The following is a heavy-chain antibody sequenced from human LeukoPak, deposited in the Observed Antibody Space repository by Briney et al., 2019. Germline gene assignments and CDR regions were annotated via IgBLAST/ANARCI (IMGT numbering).Heavy chain of an antibody. V-gene: IGHV3-21*05. CDR2: ISSSSSYT. J-gene: IGHJ5*02. Sequence: AGGSLRLSCAASGFTFSRYRMNWIRQAPGKGLEWVSYISSSSSYTNYADSVKGRFTISRDNAKNSLYLQMNSLRAEDTAVYYCARGCSSTSCHTADNWFDPWGQGTLVTVSS. D-gene: IGHD2-2*01. CDR1: GFTFSRYR. CDR3: ARGCSSTSCHTADNWFDP.